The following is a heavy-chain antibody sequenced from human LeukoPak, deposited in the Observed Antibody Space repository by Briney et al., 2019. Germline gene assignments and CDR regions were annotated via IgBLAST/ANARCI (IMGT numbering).Heavy chain of an antibody. D-gene: IGHD5-18*01. Sequence: ASVKVSCKASGGTFSSYAISWVRQAPGQGLEWMGRIIPILGIANYAQKFQGRVTITADKSTSTAYMELSSLRSEDTAVYYCARTQDTATGGLDPWGQGTLVTVSS. V-gene: IGHV1-69*04. CDR3: ARTQDTATGGLDP. J-gene: IGHJ5*02. CDR1: GGTFSSYA. CDR2: IIPILGIA.